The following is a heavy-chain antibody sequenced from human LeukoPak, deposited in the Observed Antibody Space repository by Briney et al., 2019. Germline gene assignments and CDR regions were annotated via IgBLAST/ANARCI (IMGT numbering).Heavy chain of an antibody. CDR2: ISNTGTYI. V-gene: IGHV3-21*01. J-gene: IGHJ4*02. Sequence: PGGSLRLSCAASGFTFSDYSFNWVRQAPGEGLEWFSSISNTGTYIYYADSVKGRFTISRDNAKNSLYLQMNSLRVEDTAVYYCARHYYYDSSAYYYREFDYWGQGTLVTVSS. CDR1: GFTFSDYS. D-gene: IGHD3-22*01. CDR3: ARHYYYDSSAYYYREFDY.